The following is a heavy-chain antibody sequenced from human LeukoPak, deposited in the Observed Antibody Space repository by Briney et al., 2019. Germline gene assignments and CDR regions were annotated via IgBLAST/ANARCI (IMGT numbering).Heavy chain of an antibody. CDR2: IRYDGSNK. J-gene: IGHJ4*02. V-gene: IGHV3-30*02. D-gene: IGHD3-10*01. CDR1: GFTFSSYG. CDR3: AKDPGTRYDPLGYFDY. Sequence: GGSLRLSCAASGFTFSSYGMHWVRQAPGKGLEWVAFIRYDGSNKYYAGSVKGRFTISRDNSKNTLYLQMNSLRAEDTAVYYCAKDPGTRYDPLGYFDYWGQGTLVTVSS.